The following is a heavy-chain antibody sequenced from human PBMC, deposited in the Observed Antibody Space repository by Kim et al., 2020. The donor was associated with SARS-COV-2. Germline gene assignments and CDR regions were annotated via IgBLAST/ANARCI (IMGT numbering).Heavy chain of an antibody. Sequence: GGSLRLSCAASGFTFSNYAMSWVRQAPGKGLEWVSSISGGGDSTYYADSVRGRFTISRDNSRNTLYLQVNSLRAEDTAVYYCAIYTRDWYWSFYYWGQGT. V-gene: IGHV3-23*01. CDR3: AIYTRDWYWSFYY. CDR1: GFTFSNYA. D-gene: IGHD2-8*02. J-gene: IGHJ4*02. CDR2: ISGGGDST.